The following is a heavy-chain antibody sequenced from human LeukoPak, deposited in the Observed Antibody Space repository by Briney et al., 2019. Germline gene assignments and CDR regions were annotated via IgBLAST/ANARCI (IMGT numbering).Heavy chain of an antibody. Sequence: SETLSLTCTVSGGSISSGGYYWSWIRQPPGKGLEWIGYIYHSGSTYYNPSLKSRVTISVDRSKNQFSLKLSSVTAAGTAVYYCARGGYSGSQGQDYWGQGTLVTVSS. D-gene: IGHD6-6*01. CDR2: IYHSGST. V-gene: IGHV4-30-2*01. CDR3: ARGGYSGSQGQDY. CDR1: GGSISSGGYY. J-gene: IGHJ4*02.